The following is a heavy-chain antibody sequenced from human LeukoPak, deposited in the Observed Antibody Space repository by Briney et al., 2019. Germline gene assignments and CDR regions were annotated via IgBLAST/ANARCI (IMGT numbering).Heavy chain of an antibody. Sequence: SETLSLTCSVSGGSMSSYYWSWIRQSPGKGLEWIGYIYHSGSTDYNSSLKSRVTISEDTSKKQFSLKVSSVTAADTAVYYCARDQIRGYDPTGNRFDPWGQGTLVTVSS. CDR1: GGSMSSYY. V-gene: IGHV4-59*01. J-gene: IGHJ5*02. D-gene: IGHD5-12*01. CDR3: ARDQIRGYDPTGNRFDP. CDR2: IYHSGST.